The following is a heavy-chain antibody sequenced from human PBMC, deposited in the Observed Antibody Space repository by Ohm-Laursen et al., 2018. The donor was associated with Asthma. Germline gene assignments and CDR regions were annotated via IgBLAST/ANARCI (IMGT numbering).Heavy chain of an antibody. Sequence: GFLRLSCAASGFTFSSYAMSWVRQAPGKGLEWVSAISGSGGSTYYADSVKGRFTISRDNSKNTLYLQMNSLRAEDTAVYYCAKANEWSNYYYFDFWGQGTLVTVSS. J-gene: IGHJ4*02. CDR2: ISGSGGST. CDR3: AKANEWSNYYYFDF. D-gene: IGHD3-3*01. CDR1: GFTFSSYA. V-gene: IGHV3-23*01.